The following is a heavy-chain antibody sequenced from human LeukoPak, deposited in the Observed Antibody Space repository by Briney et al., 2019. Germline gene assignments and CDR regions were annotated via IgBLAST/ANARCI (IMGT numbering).Heavy chain of an antibody. CDR3: ARGTGSYYY. J-gene: IGHJ4*02. V-gene: IGHV4-34*01. D-gene: IGHD3-10*01. CDR1: GGSFSGYY. CDR2: INHSGST. Sequence: SETLSLTCAVYGGSFSGYYWSWIRQPPGKGLEWIGEINHSGSTNYNPSLKSRVTTSVDTSKNQFSLKLSSVTAADTAVYYCARGTGSYYYWGQGTLVTVSS.